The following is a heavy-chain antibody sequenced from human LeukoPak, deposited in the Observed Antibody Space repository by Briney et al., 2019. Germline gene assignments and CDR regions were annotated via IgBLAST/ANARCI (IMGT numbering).Heavy chain of an antibody. J-gene: IGHJ3*02. Sequence: GGSLGLSCAASGFTFSSYAMSWVRQAPGKGLEWVSAMSGSGGSTHYADSVKGRCTISRDNSKNTLYLQMNSLRAEDTAVYYCAKDPTATGIDIWGQGTMVTVSS. CDR1: GFTFSSYA. CDR2: MSGSGGST. V-gene: IGHV3-23*01. D-gene: IGHD5-18*01. CDR3: AKDPTATGIDI.